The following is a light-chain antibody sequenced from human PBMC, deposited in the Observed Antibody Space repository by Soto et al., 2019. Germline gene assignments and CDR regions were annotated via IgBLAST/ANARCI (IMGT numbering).Light chain of an antibody. CDR2: DAS. J-gene: IGKJ4*01. CDR3: QQDNHF. CDR1: ESISNL. Sequence: DIQMTQSPSTLSASVGDRVTITCRARESISNLLAWYQQKPGKAPKLLIYDASTLASGVPSRFSGSGSGTEFTLTISSLQADDFAIYYCQQDNHFFGGGTRVELK. V-gene: IGKV1-5*01.